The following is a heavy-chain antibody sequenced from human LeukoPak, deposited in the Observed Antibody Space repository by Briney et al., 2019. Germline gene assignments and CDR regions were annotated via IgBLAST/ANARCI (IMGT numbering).Heavy chain of an antibody. CDR1: GFTFSSYE. CDR2: INHSGST. V-gene: IGHV4-34*01. J-gene: IGHJ6*03. Sequence: GSLRLSCAASGFTFSSYEMNWVRQPPGKGLEWIGEINHSGSTNYNPSLKSRVTISVDTSKNQFSLKLSSVTAADTAVYYCARTGGYSYGYGRRSYYYYMDVWGKGTTVTVSS. CDR3: ARTGGYSYGYGRRSYYYYMDV. D-gene: IGHD5-18*01.